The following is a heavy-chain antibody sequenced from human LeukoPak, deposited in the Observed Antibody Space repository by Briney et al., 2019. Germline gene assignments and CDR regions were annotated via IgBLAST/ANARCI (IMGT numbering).Heavy chain of an antibody. V-gene: IGHV3-30*03. CDR3: ARFASGSNYWGRNFDQ. D-gene: IGHD3-10*01. CDR1: GFTFSSYG. J-gene: IGHJ4*02. CDR2: ISYDGSNK. Sequence: GRSLRLSCAASGFTFSSYGMHWVRQAPGKGLEWVAVISYDGSNKYYADSVKGRFTISRDNSKNTLFLQMNSLRVEDTAVYYCARFASGSNYWGRNFDQWGQGTLVTVSS.